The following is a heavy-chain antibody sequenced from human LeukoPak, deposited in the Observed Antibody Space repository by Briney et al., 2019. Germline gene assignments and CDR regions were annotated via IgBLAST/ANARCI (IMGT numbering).Heavy chain of an antibody. CDR1: GGSISSGDYY. Sequence: SQTLSLTCTVSGGSISSGDYYWSWIRQPPGKGLEWIGYIYYSGSTYYNPSLKSRVTISVDTSKNQFSLKLSSVTAADTAVYYCARGKEYYYDSSGYNYYFDYWGQGILVTVSS. V-gene: IGHV4-30-4*01. D-gene: IGHD3-22*01. CDR2: IYYSGST. J-gene: IGHJ4*02. CDR3: ARGKEYYYDSSGYNYYFDY.